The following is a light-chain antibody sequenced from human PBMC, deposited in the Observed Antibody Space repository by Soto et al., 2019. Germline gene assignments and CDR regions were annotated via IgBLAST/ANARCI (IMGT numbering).Light chain of an antibody. CDR2: DVT. CDR1: NSDVGGYNF. CDR3: SSYTSSSTLV. J-gene: IGLJ1*01. Sequence: QSALTQPAFVSGSPGQSITISCTGTNSDVGGYNFVSWYQQHPGKVPKLMIYDVTNRPSGVSNRFSGSKSGNTASLTISGLQAEDEAAYYCSSYTSSSTLVFGTGTKLTVL. V-gene: IGLV2-14*01.